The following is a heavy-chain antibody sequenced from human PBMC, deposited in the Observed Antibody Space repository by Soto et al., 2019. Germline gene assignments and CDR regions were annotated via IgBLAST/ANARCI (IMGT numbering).Heavy chain of an antibody. CDR2: INPNSGGT. CDR3: ARNQIVGAKSFDY. J-gene: IGHJ4*02. CDR1: GYTFTGYY. D-gene: IGHD1-26*01. Sequence: XSVKVSCKASGYTFTGYYMHWVRQAPGQGLEWMGWINPNSGGTNYAQKFQGWVTMTRDTSISTAYMELSRLRSDETAVYYCARNQIVGAKSFDYWGQGTPVTVSS. V-gene: IGHV1-2*04.